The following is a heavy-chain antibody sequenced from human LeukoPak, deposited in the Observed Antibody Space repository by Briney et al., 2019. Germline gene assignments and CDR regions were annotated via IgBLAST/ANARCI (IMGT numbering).Heavy chain of an antibody. J-gene: IGHJ4*02. Sequence: GSVKVSCKASGYTFTSYYMHWVRQAPGQGLEWMGIINPSGGSTSYAQKFQGRVTMTRDTSTSTVYMELSSLRSEDTAVYYCARDRASEGATFGPDYWGQGTLVTVSS. D-gene: IGHD1-26*01. CDR1: GYTFTSYY. V-gene: IGHV1-46*01. CDR2: INPSGGST. CDR3: ARDRASEGATFGPDY.